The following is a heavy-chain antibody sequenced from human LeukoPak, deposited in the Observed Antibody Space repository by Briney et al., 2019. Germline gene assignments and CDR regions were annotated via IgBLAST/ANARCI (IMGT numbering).Heavy chain of an antibody. CDR1: GFTFSSYW. D-gene: IGHD5-18*01. J-gene: IGHJ6*02. Sequence: GGSLRLSCAASGFTFSSYWMSWVRQAPGKGLEWVANIKQDGSEKYYVDSVKGRFTISRDNAKNSLYLQMNSLRAEDTAVYYCARDSGYSYGYGMDVWGQGTTVTVSS. V-gene: IGHV3-7*01. CDR3: ARDSGYSYGYGMDV. CDR2: IKQDGSEK.